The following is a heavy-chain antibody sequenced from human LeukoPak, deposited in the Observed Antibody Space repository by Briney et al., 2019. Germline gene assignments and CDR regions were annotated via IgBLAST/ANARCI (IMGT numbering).Heavy chain of an antibody. Sequence: SQTLSLTCTVSGGSISSGDYYWSWIRQPPGKGLEWIGYIYYGGSTYYNPSLKSRVTISVDTSKNQFSLKLSSVTAADTAVYYCARGFGYSSGWYEGDNWFDPWGQGTLVTVSS. D-gene: IGHD6-19*01. CDR1: GGSISSGDYY. J-gene: IGHJ5*02. CDR3: ARGFGYSSGWYEGDNWFDP. CDR2: IYYGGST. V-gene: IGHV4-30-4*01.